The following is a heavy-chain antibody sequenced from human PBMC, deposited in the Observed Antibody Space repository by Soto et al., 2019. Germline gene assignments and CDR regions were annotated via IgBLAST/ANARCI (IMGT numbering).Heavy chain of an antibody. CDR3: ARGNWKYGYIDH. V-gene: IGHV3-33*01. CDR2: IWYDGSYK. CDR1: GFTFSNSG. Sequence: QVQLVESGGGVVQPGRSLRLSCAASGFTFSNSGMHWVRQAPGKGLEWVAVIWYDGSYKYNADSVKGRFTISRDNSKNTLYLQMNSLRAEDTALFYCARGNWKYGYIDHWGQGTLVTVSS. J-gene: IGHJ4*02. D-gene: IGHD1-7*01.